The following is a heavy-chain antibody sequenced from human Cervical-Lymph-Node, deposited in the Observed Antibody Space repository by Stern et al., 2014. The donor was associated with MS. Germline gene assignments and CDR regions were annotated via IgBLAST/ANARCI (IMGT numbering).Heavy chain of an antibody. D-gene: IGHD6-6*01. CDR3: ARDVSSSPDAFDI. CDR1: GDSVSSNSAT. Sequence: QVQLQQSGPGLVKPSQTLSLTCAISGDSVSSNSATWNWIRQSPSRGLEWLGRTYHRSRWYDDYAVSVKSRVTISPDTSKNQFSLRLNSVTPEDTAVYYCARDVSSSPDAFDIWGQGTMVTVS. V-gene: IGHV6-1*01. J-gene: IGHJ3*02. CDR2: TYHRSRWYD.